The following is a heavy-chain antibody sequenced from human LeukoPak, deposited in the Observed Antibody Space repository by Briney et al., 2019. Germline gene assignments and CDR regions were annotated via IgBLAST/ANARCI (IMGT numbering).Heavy chain of an antibody. D-gene: IGHD3-10*01. V-gene: IGHV4-34*01. J-gene: IGHJ4*02. Sequence: SETLSLTCAVYGGSFSGYYWRWMRHPPGKGREWIGEINHCGSNNYNQPLNSRVPISVDTSKNQFSLKRSSVTAADTAVYYCGRLGGSGSYYWGQGTLVTVSS. CDR1: GGSFSGYY. CDR3: GRLGGSGSYY. CDR2: INHCGSN.